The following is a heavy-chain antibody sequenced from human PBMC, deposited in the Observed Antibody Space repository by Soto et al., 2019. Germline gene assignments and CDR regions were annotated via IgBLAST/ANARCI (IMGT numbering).Heavy chain of an antibody. D-gene: IGHD3-3*01. J-gene: IGHJ4*02. CDR3: ARGLATQTAKVLRFLEWPSNFDY. V-gene: IGHV3-21*01. CDR2: ISSSSSYI. Sequence: GGSLRLSCAASGLTFSRYRMNWVRQAPGKGLEWVSSISSSSSYIYYADSVKGRFTISRDNAKNSLYLQMNSLRAEDTAVYYCARGLATQTAKVLRFLEWPSNFDYWGQGTLVTVSS. CDR1: GLTFSRYR.